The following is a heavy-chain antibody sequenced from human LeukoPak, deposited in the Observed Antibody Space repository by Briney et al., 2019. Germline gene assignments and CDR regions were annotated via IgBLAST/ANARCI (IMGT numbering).Heavy chain of an antibody. J-gene: IGHJ4*02. CDR3: ARRNYYDSTGYYNN. Sequence: PSGTLSLTCAVSGGSISSDNWWSWVRQPPGKGLEWVGEIHQSGSTNYNPSLKSRVTITVDKSKSQFSLKLGSATAADTAVYYCARRNYYDSTGYYNNWGRGTLVTVSS. V-gene: IGHV4-4*02. CDR1: GGSISSDNW. D-gene: IGHD3-22*01. CDR2: IHQSGST.